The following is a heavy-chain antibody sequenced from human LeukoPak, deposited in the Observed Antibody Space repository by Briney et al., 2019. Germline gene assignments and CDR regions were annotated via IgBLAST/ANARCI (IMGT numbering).Heavy chain of an antibody. CDR1: GFTFSGYA. V-gene: IGHV3-30-3*01. CDR3: ARGPYCSGGSCYSVSYYYYGMDV. J-gene: IGHJ6*02. CDR2: ISYDGSNK. D-gene: IGHD2-15*01. Sequence: GGSLRLSCAASGFTFSGYAMHWVRQAPGKGLEWVAVISYDGSNKYYADSVKGRFTISRDNSKNTLYLQMNSLRAEDTAVYYCARGPYCSGGSCYSVSYYYYGMDVWGQGTTVTVSS.